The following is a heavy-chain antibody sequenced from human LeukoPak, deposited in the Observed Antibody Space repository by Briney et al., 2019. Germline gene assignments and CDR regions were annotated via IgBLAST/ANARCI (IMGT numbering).Heavy chain of an antibody. CDR3: ARAGIAAAANLDY. V-gene: IGHV1-69*04. Sequence: SVKVSCKASGGTFSSYAISWVRQAPGQGLEWMGRIIPILGIANYAQKFQGRVTITADKSTSTAYMELSSLRSEDTAVYYCARAGIAAAANLDYWGQGTLVTVSS. J-gene: IGHJ4*02. CDR1: GGTFSSYA. D-gene: IGHD6-13*01. CDR2: IIPILGIA.